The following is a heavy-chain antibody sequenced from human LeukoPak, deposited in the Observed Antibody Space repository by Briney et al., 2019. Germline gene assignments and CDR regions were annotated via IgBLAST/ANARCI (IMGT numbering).Heavy chain of an antibody. CDR2: INHSGST. V-gene: IGHV4-39*07. J-gene: IGHJ5*02. Sequence: PSETLSLTCTVSDGSISSSSYYWSWIRQPPGKGLEWIGEINHSGSTNYNPSLKSRVTISVDTSKNQFSLKLSSVTAADTAVYYCARGPYCSSTSCYTNWFDPWGQGTLVTVSS. D-gene: IGHD2-2*02. CDR1: DGSISSSSYY. CDR3: ARGPYCSSTSCYTNWFDP.